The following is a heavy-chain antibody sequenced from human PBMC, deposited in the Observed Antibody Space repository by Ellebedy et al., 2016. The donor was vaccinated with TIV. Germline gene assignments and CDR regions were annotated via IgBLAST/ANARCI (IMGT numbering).Heavy chain of an antibody. Sequence: GESLKISCAASGFSFRSYWMSWVRQAPGKGLEWVANIYQDGSDEYYVDSVKGRFTISRDNDNKALFLQMNSLRVGDTAVYYCARRGSYGDYAVQINSWFDRWGRGTLVTVSS. CDR2: IYQDGSDE. J-gene: IGHJ5*02. CDR1: GFSFRSYW. CDR3: ARRGSYGDYAVQINSWFDR. D-gene: IGHD4-17*01. V-gene: IGHV3-7*01.